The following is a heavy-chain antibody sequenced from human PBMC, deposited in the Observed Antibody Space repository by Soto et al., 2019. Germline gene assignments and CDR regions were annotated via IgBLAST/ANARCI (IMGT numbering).Heavy chain of an antibody. CDR2: ISGSADNT. J-gene: IGHJ5*02. D-gene: IGHD3-10*01. CDR1: GFMFSSYA. Sequence: EVQLLESGGGLVQFGGSLRLSCAASGFMFSSYAMTWVRQAPGNGLEWVSVISGSADNTYYADSVKGRFTISRDGSKDTLYLEMNRLRADDTAVYYCAKAFLSGSGSYRGWFDPWGQGTQVTVSS. V-gene: IGHV3-23*01. CDR3: AKAFLSGSGSYRGWFDP.